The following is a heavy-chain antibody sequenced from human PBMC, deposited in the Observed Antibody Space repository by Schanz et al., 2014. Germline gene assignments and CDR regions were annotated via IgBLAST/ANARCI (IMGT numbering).Heavy chain of an antibody. D-gene: IGHD3-16*02. Sequence: QLQLQESGSGLVKPSQTLSLTCAVSGGSISSGTYSWSWIRQPPGKGLEWIGYIYHTGTTYYSPSLRSRFTMSKDRPKNQFFRNLISLTAADTAVYYCARGGGPSHYDHVWGNFRYTHFDYWGQGTLVTVSS. CDR2: IYHTGTT. J-gene: IGHJ4*02. CDR1: GGSISSGTYS. V-gene: IGHV4-30-2*01. CDR3: ARGGGPSHYDHVWGNFRYTHFDY.